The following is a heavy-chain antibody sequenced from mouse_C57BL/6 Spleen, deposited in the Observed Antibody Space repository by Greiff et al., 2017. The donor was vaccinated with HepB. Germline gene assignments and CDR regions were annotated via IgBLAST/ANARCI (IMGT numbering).Heavy chain of an antibody. CDR2: ISNGGGST. CDR1: GFTFSDYY. J-gene: IGHJ2*01. D-gene: IGHD2-1*01. CDR3: ARHVFYGNYFDY. Sequence: EVKLMESGGGLVQPGGSLKLSCAASGFTFSDYYMYWVRQTPEKRLEWVAYISNGGGSTYYPDTVKGRFTISRDNAKNTLYLQMSRLKSEDTAMYYCARHVFYGNYFDYWGQGTTLTVSS. V-gene: IGHV5-12*01.